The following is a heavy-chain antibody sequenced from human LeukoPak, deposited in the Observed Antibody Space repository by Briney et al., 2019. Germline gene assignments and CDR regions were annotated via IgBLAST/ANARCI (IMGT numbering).Heavy chain of an antibody. Sequence: PSETLSLTCTVSGGSISSGSYYWSWIRQPAGKGLEWIGRIYTSGSTNYNPSLKSRVTISVDTSKNQFSLKLSSVTAADTAVYYCARGVYYGSGSFFDYWGQGTLVTVSS. V-gene: IGHV4-61*02. CDR2: IYTSGST. J-gene: IGHJ4*02. CDR3: ARGVYYGSGSFFDY. CDR1: GGSISSGSYY. D-gene: IGHD3-10*01.